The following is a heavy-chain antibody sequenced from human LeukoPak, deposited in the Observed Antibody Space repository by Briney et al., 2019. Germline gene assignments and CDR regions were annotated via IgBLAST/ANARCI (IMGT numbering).Heavy chain of an antibody. CDR3: ARRIFGVVTSFDY. Sequence: GASVKVSCKASGYTFTGYYMHWVRQAPGQGLAWMGWTNPNSGGTNYAQKFQGRVTMTRDTSISTAYMELSRLRSDDTAVYYCARRIFGVVTSFDYWGQGTLVTVSS. D-gene: IGHD3-3*01. V-gene: IGHV1-2*02. CDR2: TNPNSGGT. CDR1: GYTFTGYY. J-gene: IGHJ4*02.